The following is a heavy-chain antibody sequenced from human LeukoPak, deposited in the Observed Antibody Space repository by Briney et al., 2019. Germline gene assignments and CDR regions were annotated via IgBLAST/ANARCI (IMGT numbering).Heavy chain of an antibody. CDR3: ARDPIAARHFDY. Sequence: GGSLRLSCTASGFTFRDDWMHWVRQAPGKGLVWVSRMNSDGRSTYYADSVKGRFTISRDNADNVLYLQMSRLRAEDTAVYYCARDPIAARHFDYWGQGTLVTVSS. V-gene: IGHV3-74*01. CDR1: GFTFRDDW. J-gene: IGHJ4*02. D-gene: IGHD6-6*01. CDR2: MNSDGRST.